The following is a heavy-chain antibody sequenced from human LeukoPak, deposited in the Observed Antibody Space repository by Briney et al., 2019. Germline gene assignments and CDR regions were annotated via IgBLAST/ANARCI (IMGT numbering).Heavy chain of an antibody. CDR1: GFTFSSYE. Sequence: GGSLRLSCAASGFTFSSYEMNWVRQAPGKGLEWVSYISSSGSTIYYADSVKGRFTISRDNAKNSLYLQMNGLRAEDTAVYYCARDRDSGSYPDAFDIWGQGTMVTVSS. CDR3: ARDRDSGSYPDAFDI. J-gene: IGHJ3*02. V-gene: IGHV3-48*03. CDR2: ISSSGSTI. D-gene: IGHD1-26*01.